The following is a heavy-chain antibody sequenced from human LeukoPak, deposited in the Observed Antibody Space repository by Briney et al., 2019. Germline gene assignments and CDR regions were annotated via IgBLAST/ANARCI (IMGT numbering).Heavy chain of an antibody. CDR2: ISSSSSTI. J-gene: IGHJ3*02. Sequence: GGSLRLSCAASGFTFSSYSMNWVRQAPGKGLEWVSYISSSSSTIYYADSVEGRFTISRDNAKNSLYLQMNSLRAEDTAVYYCARGSHYDILTGYYDHAFDIWGQGTMVTVSS. D-gene: IGHD3-9*01. CDR3: ARGSHYDILTGYYDHAFDI. V-gene: IGHV3-48*04. CDR1: GFTFSSYS.